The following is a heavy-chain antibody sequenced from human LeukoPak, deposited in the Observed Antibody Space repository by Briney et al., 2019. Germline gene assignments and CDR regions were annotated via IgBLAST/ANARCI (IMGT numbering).Heavy chain of an antibody. J-gene: IGHJ6*02. CDR3: ARDPGTRYGSSWYYGMDV. CDR1: GFTFSSYW. CDR2: IKQDGSEK. D-gene: IGHD6-13*01. Sequence: GGSLRLSCAAPGFTFSSYWMSWVRQAPGKGLEWVANIKQDGSEKYYVDSVKGRFTISRDNAKNSLYLQMNSLRAEDTAVYYCARDPGTRYGSSWYYGMDVWGQGTTVTVSS. V-gene: IGHV3-7*01.